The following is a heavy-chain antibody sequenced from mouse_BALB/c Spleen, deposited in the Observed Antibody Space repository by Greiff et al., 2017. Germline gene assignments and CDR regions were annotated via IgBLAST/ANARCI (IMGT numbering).Heavy chain of an antibody. J-gene: IGHJ4*01. V-gene: IGHV5-6-2*01. Sequence: EVQLVESGGGLVKLGGSLKLSCAASGFTFSSYYMSWVRQTPEKRLELVAAINSNGGSTYYPDTVKGRFTISRDNAKNTLYLQMSSLKSEDTALYYCARHNYGSFYAMDYWGQGTSVTVSS. CDR1: GFTFSSYY. CDR3: ARHNYGSFYAMDY. D-gene: IGHD1-1*01. CDR2: INSNGGST.